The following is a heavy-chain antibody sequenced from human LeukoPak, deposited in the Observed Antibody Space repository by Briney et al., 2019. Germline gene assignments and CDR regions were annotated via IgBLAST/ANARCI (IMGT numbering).Heavy chain of an antibody. Sequence: SETLSLTCTVSGGSISSSSYYWGWLRQPPGTGLEWIGNIYYSGSTYYNPSLKSRVTMSVDTSKNQFSLKLSSVTAADTAVYYCARQYCSSTNCYTFDYWGQGTLVTVSS. V-gene: IGHV4-39*01. CDR2: IYYSGST. CDR1: GGSISSSSYY. J-gene: IGHJ4*02. D-gene: IGHD2-2*02. CDR3: ARQYCSSTNCYTFDY.